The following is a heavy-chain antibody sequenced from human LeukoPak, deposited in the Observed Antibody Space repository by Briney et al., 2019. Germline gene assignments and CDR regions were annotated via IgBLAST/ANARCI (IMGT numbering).Heavy chain of an antibody. CDR2: IHPSGDST. V-gene: IGHV1-46*01. Sequence: ASVKVSCKASGDTFTTYYMHWVRQAPGQGLEWMGIIHPSGDSTNYAQKFQGRVTMTRDTSTSTVYMDLSSLRSEDMAVYYCARGSSAAPGQASWFDPWGQGTLVTVSS. CDR1: GDTFTTYY. D-gene: IGHD2-2*01. CDR3: ARGSSAAPGQASWFDP. J-gene: IGHJ5*02.